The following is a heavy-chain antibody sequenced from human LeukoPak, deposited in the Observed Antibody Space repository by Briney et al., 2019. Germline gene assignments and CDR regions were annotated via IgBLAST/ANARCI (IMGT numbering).Heavy chain of an antibody. CDR2: IYYSGNT. V-gene: IGHV4-39*01. CDR1: GGSISGSSYY. CDR3: ARLGAYSGSGDY. D-gene: IGHD5-12*01. J-gene: IGHJ4*02. Sequence: TSXXLSLTCTVSGGSISGSSYYWGWIRQPPGKGLEWIGNIYYSGNTYYNPSLRSRFTISVDTSKNQFSLKLSSVTAADTAVYYCARLGAYSGSGDYWGQGTLVTVSS.